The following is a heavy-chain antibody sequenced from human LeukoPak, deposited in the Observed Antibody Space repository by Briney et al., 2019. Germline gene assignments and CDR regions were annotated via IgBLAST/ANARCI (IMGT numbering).Heavy chain of an antibody. CDR1: GFTFSSYA. J-gene: IGHJ4*02. Sequence: GGSLRLSCAASGFTFSSYAMSWVRQAPGKGLEWVSVIYSGGSTYYADSVKGRFTISRDNSKNTLYLQMNSLRAEDTAVYYCARDDYYGSGSYWGQGTLVTVSS. V-gene: IGHV3-53*01. D-gene: IGHD3-10*01. CDR3: ARDDYYGSGSY. CDR2: IYSGGST.